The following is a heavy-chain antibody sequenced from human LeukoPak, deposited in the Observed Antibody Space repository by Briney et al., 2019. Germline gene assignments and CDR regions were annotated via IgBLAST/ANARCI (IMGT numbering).Heavy chain of an antibody. Sequence: SETLSLTCSVSGGSISTSLYYWGWIRQPQGKGLEWIGSIYYSGRTYYNPSLKSRVTISVDTSKNQFSLRLTSVTAADTAVYYCARRYCSGADCYGGDSYYYMDVWGKGTTVTISS. CDR3: ARRYCSGADCYGGDSYYYMDV. V-gene: IGHV4-39*01. J-gene: IGHJ6*03. CDR2: IYYSGRT. CDR1: GGSISTSLYY. D-gene: IGHD2-2*01.